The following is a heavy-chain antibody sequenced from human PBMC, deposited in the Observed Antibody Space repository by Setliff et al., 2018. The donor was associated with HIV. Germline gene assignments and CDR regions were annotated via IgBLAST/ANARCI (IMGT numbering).Heavy chain of an antibody. J-gene: IGHJ3*01. CDR2: VSASGTT. V-gene: IGHV4-4*08. CDR3: ARWESAQKAFNP. CDR1: GGSMSRVY. D-gene: IGHD1-26*01. Sequence: SETLSLTCSVSGGSMSRVYWTWIRQPPGKGLEWIGYVSASGTTRQNPSLASRVTISVDMSKNQFSLKLNSLSAADTAVYYCARWESAQKAFNPWGHGTMVTVSS.